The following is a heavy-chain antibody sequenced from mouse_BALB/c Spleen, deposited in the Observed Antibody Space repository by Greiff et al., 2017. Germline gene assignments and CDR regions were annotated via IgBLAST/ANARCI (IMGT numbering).Heavy chain of an antibody. CDR2: IRSKSNNYAT. Sequence: EVKLVESGGGLVQPKGSLKLSCAASGFTFNTYAMNWVRQAPGKGLEWVARIRSKSNNYATYYADSVKHRFTISRDDSQTMLYLQINNLTTEDATLYYCVRDRRGYAMDYWGQGTSVTVSS. V-gene: IGHV10-1*02. CDR1: GFTFNTYA. J-gene: IGHJ4*01. CDR3: VRDRRGYAMDY.